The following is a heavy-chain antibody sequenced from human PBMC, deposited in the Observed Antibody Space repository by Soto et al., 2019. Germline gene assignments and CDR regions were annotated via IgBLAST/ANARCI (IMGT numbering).Heavy chain of an antibody. J-gene: IGHJ4*02. V-gene: IGHV4-31*03. CDR2: IYYSGST. Sequence: SETLSLTCTVSGGSISSGGYYWSWIRQHPGKGLEWIGYIYYSGSTYYNPSLKSRVTISVDTSKNQFSLKLSSVTAADTAVYYCARTMVRGVSFDYWGQGTLVTVSS. CDR1: GGSISSGGYY. CDR3: ARTMVRGVSFDY. D-gene: IGHD3-10*01.